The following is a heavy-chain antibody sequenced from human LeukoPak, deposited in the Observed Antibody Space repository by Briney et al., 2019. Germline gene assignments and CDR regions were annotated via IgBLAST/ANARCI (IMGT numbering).Heavy chain of an antibody. V-gene: IGHV1-69*13. CDR1: GGTFSSYA. J-gene: IGHJ4*02. CDR2: IIPIFGTA. CDR3: ARVGQESIFGVVIIREIDY. D-gene: IGHD3-3*01. Sequence: ASVKVSCKASGGTFSSYAISWVRQAPGQGLEWMGGIIPIFGTANYAQKFQGRVTITADESTSTAYMELSSLRSEDTAVYYCARVGQESIFGVVIIREIDYWGQGTLVTVSS.